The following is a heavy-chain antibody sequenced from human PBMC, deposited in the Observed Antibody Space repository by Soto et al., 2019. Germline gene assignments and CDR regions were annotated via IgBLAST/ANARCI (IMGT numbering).Heavy chain of an antibody. V-gene: IGHV3-7*01. CDR2: MNQDGSEK. CDR1: GFTFSNSW. CDR3: AKEEWGDIAVAGHIDY. J-gene: IGHJ4*02. D-gene: IGHD6-19*01. Sequence: GGSLRLSCAASGFTFSNSWMTWVRQALGKGLEWVANMNQDGSEKYYEDSVKGRFTISRDNSKNTLYLQMNSLRAEETAVYYCAKEEWGDIAVAGHIDYWGQGTLVTVSS.